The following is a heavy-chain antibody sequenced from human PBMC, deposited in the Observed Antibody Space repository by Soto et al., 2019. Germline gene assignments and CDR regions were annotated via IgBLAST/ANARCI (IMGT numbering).Heavy chain of an antibody. CDR2: ISGTGGST. J-gene: IGHJ4*02. V-gene: IGHV3-23*01. CDR1: GFTFSSYA. CDR3: AKRARYCSGGSCYFLADY. D-gene: IGHD2-15*01. Sequence: PGGSLRLSCAASGFTFSSYAMSWVRQAPGKGLEWVSAISGTGGSTYYADSVKGRFTISRDNSKNTLYLQMNSLRAEDTAVYYCAKRARYCSGGSCYFLADYWGQGTLVTVSS.